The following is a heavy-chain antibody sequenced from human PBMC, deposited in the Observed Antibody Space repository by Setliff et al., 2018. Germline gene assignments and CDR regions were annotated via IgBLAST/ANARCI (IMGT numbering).Heavy chain of an antibody. CDR2: IYHSGGA. V-gene: IGHV4-38-2*02. J-gene: IGHJ3*02. CDR1: GYSISSDHY. CDR3: ARDGGNGYGVDAYAGGGFDI. D-gene: IGHD5-18*01. Sequence: PSETLSLTCAVSGYSISSDHYWGWIRQPPGKGLEWIGSIYHSGGAYYNPSLKSRVTISVDTSKNQFSLKLSSVTAADRAVYYCARDGGNGYGVDAYAGGGFDIWGQGTMVTVSS.